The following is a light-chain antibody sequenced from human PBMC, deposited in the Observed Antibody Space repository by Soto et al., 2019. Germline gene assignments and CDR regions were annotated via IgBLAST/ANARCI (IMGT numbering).Light chain of an antibody. J-gene: IGKJ2*01. Sequence: DIVMTQSPDSLAVSLGERATINCKSSQSVLYSSNNKNYLAWYQQKPGQPPKLLIYWASTRESGVPDRFSGSGSGPDFPLTISSLQDADAAVYYCQQYYSIPLTFGQGTKLEIK. CDR3: QQYYSIPLT. CDR2: WAS. CDR1: QSVLYSSNNKNY. V-gene: IGKV4-1*01.